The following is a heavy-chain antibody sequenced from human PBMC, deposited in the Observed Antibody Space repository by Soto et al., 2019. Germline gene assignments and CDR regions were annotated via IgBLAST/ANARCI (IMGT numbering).Heavy chain of an antibody. CDR3: ARDIRSSYFDC. V-gene: IGHV3-33*01. CDR2: IFYDASRE. CDR1: RFTLSDYG. J-gene: IGHJ4*02. Sequence: QVQLVESGGGVVQPGRSLRLSCAASRFTLSDYGMHWVRQAPGKGLEWVAVIFYDASREYYADSVKGRFTISRDNSKNTLYLQMNSLRAEDTAVYYCARDIRSSYFDCWGQGTLVTVSS.